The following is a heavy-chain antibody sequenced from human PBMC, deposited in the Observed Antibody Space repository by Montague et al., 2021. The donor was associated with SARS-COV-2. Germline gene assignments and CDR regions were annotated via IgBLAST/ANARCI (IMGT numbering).Heavy chain of an antibody. CDR2: IYWDGDK. D-gene: IGHD3-16*01. CDR3: AHRREDATLITDCFDP. Sequence: PALVKPTQTLTLTCTFSGFSLSTNGVGVGWIRQPPGKALEWLALIYWDGDKRYSPSLMSRLTISRGTSKNQVVLTMTNVNPVDTATYYCAHRREDATLITDCFDPWGQGTMVTVSS. V-gene: IGHV2-5*02. J-gene: IGHJ5*02. CDR1: GFSLSTNGVG.